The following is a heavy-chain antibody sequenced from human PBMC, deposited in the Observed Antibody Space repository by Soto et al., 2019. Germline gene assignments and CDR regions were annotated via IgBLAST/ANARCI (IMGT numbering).Heavy chain of an antibody. D-gene: IGHD3-3*01. CDR3: ARAGDDFWSGYRYYYYYYMDV. V-gene: IGHV4-59*01. J-gene: IGHJ6*03. Sequence: SETLSLTCTVSGGSISSYYWSWIRQPPGKGLEWIGYIYNSGSTNYNPSLRSRVTISVDTSKNQFSLKLSSVTAADTAVYYCARAGDDFWSGYRYYYYYYMDVWGKGTTVTVSS. CDR2: IYNSGST. CDR1: GGSISSYY.